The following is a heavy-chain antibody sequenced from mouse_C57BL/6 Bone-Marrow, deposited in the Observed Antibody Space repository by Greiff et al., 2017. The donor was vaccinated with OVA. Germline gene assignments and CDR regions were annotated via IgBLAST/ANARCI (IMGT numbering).Heavy chain of an antibody. CDR3: TRRNYWCAD. J-gene: IGHJ3*01. V-gene: IGHV6-6*01. D-gene: IGHD2-1*01. CDR2: IRNKANTHAT. Sequence: EVQGVESGGGLVQPGGSMKLSCAASGFPFSDAWMAWVRQSPEKGLEWVADIRNKANTHATYYAESVKGRFTISRDDSKSSGYLQMNSLRAEDTGIYYCTRRNYWCADWGQGTLVTVSA. CDR1: GFPFSDAW.